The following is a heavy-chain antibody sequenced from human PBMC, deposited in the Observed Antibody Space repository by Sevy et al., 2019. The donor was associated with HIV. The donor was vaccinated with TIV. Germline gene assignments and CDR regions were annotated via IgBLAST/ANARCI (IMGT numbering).Heavy chain of an antibody. CDR1: GGSIDSDH. D-gene: IGHD4-17*01. Sequence: SETLSLTCSVSGGSIDSDHWNWIRQPPGKGLEWIGYVYYTGGTNYNPSLKNRVTISVDRTKNQFSLKLTSVTAADTAVYYCARQYDYDIWGQGTMVTVSS. V-gene: IGHV4-59*08. CDR3: ARQYDYDI. J-gene: IGHJ3*02. CDR2: VYYTGGT.